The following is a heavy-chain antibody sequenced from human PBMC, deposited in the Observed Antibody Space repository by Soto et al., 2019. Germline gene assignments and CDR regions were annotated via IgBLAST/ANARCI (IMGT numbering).Heavy chain of an antibody. Sequence: GGSLRLSCAVSGVTFRDYWMHWVRQVPGKGLLWVSRIGPDGTSTKYADSVKGRFTISRSNPENTLYLQMNSLRAEDTGVYYCVREVIAVLGSIRWFDPWGQGTLVTV. J-gene: IGHJ5*02. V-gene: IGHV3-74*01. CDR2: IGPDGTST. CDR3: VREVIAVLGSIRWFDP. CDR1: GVTFRDYW. D-gene: IGHD6-19*01.